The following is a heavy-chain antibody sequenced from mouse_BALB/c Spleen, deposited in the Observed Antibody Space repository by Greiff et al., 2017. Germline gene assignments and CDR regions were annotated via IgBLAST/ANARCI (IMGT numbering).Heavy chain of an antibody. D-gene: IGHD4-1*02. J-gene: IGHJ3*01. CDR2: ISSGGSYT. V-gene: IGHV5-6*02. CDR3: ARHSNFFAY. CDR1: GFTFSSYG. Sequence: DVMLVESGGDLVKPGGSLKLSCAASGFTFSSYGMSWVRQTPDKRLEWVATISSGGSYTYYPDSVKGRFTISRDNAKNTLYLQMSSLKSEDTAMYYCARHSNFFAYWGQGTLVTVSA.